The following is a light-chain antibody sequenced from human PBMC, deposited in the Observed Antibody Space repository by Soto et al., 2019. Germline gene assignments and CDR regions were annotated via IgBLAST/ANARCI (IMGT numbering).Light chain of an antibody. CDR3: QKYNSAPWT. CDR2: DAS. Sequence: DIQMTQSPSSLSASVGDRVTITCRASQTISTWMAWYQQKPGKAPKLLVYDASTLQSGVPSRLSGSGSGTDFTLTISSLQPEDVATYYCQKYNSAPWTFGQGTKVDI. V-gene: IGKV1-27*01. CDR1: QTISTW. J-gene: IGKJ1*01.